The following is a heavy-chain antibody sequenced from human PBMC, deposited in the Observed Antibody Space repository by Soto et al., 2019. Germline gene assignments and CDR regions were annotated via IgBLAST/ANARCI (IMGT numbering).Heavy chain of an antibody. CDR3: AKYRRPDGRYDLDY. J-gene: IGHJ4*01. V-gene: IGHV3-23*01. CDR2: MVGDGSSS. Sequence: EVQLLESGGGLAQPGGSLRLSCAASGFTFSTYAMNWVRQAPGKGLEWVSVMVGDGSSSDYADSVRGRFTISSDNSKNTLFLHMTSVRAEDTAVYYCAKYRRPDGRYDLDYWGHGTLVTVSS. D-gene: IGHD2-15*01. CDR1: GFTFSTYA.